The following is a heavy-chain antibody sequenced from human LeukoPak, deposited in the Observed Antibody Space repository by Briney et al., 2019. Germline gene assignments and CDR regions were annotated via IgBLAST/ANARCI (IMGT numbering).Heavy chain of an antibody. CDR1: GFTFSSYP. CDR3: AREGSSGWYPY. J-gene: IGHJ4*02. V-gene: IGHV3-30*17. CDR2: ISNDGTEK. Sequence: PGGSLRLYCAASGFTFSSYPLHWVRQAPDKGLDWMAVISNDGTEKHYADSVKGRFTISRDNSENTLYLQMNSLRVEDTAIYYCAREGSSGWYPYWGQGTLVTVSS. D-gene: IGHD6-19*01.